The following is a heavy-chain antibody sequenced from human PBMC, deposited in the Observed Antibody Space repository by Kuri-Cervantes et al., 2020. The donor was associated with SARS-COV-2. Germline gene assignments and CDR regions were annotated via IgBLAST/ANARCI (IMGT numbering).Heavy chain of an antibody. CDR2: INPSGGST. J-gene: IGHJ6*02. V-gene: IGHV1-46*01. CDR1: GYTFTSYY. D-gene: IGHD3-3*01. CDR3: ARDSGGITIFGVVMDYYYYYGMDV. Sequence: ASVKVSCKASGYTFTSYYMHWVRQAPGQGLEWMGIINPSGGSTSYAQKFQGRVTMTRNTSISTAYMELSSLRSEDTAVYYCARDSGGITIFGVVMDYYYYYGMDVWGQGTTVTVSS.